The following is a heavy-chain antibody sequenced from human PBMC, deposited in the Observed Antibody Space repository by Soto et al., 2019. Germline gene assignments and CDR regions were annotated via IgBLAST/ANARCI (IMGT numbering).Heavy chain of an antibody. Sequence: GASVKVSCKASGGTFSSYAISWVRQAPGQGLERMGGIIPIFGTANYAQKFQGRVTITADKSTSTAYMELSSLRSEDTAVYYCARDLGGPAGYYYYGMDVWGQGTTVTVSS. CDR2: IIPIFGTA. V-gene: IGHV1-69*06. CDR1: GGTFSSYA. D-gene: IGHD3-16*01. J-gene: IGHJ6*02. CDR3: ARDLGGPAGYYYYGMDV.